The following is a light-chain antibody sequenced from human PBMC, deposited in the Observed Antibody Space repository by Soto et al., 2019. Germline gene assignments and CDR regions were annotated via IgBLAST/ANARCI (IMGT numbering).Light chain of an antibody. CDR2: GAS. V-gene: IGKV3-20*01. Sequence: EIVLTQSPGTLSLSPGERATLSCRASQSVSSSYLAWYQQKPGQAPRLLIYGASSRATGIPDRFSGSGSGTDFTLTISRLEPEDSAVYYCQQYGSSLPFTFGPGTKVDIK. CDR3: QQYGSSLPFT. CDR1: QSVSSSY. J-gene: IGKJ3*01.